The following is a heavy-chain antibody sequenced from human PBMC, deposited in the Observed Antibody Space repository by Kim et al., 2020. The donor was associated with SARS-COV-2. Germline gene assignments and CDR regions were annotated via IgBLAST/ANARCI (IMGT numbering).Heavy chain of an antibody. CDR2: TYYRSKWYN. CDR3: ARRTSLVWGSYRYTVYGMDV. D-gene: IGHD3-16*02. CDR1: GDSVSSNSAA. Sequence: SQTLSLTCAISGDSVSSNSAAWNWIRQSPSRGLEWLGRTYYRSKWYNDYAVSVKSRITINPDTSKNQFSLQLNSVTPEDTAVYYCARRTSLVWGSYRYTVYGMDVWGQGTTVTVSS. V-gene: IGHV6-1*01. J-gene: IGHJ6*02.